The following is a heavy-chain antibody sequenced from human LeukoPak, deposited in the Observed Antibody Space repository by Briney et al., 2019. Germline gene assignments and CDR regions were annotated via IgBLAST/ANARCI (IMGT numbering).Heavy chain of an antibody. V-gene: IGHV3-21*01. CDR1: GFTFSSYT. CDR3: ARDPYNGSYGADYYYYMDV. J-gene: IGHJ6*03. D-gene: IGHD1-26*01. CDR2: ITSGSSHI. Sequence: GGSLRLSCAASGFTFSSYTMNWVRQTPGQGLEWVSSITSGSSHIYYADSVKGRFTISRDNAKSSLYLQMNSLRAEDTAVYYCARDPYNGSYGADYYYYMDVWGKGTTVTISS.